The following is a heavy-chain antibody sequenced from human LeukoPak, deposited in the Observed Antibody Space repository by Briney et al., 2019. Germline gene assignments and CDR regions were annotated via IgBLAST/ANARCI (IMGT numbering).Heavy chain of an antibody. CDR3: ARDKGGMVPFDY. CDR1: GFTFGTFW. J-gene: IGHJ4*02. V-gene: IGHV3-7*01. CDR2: IKQGGSEK. Sequence: GGSLRLSCEASGFTFGTFWMSRVRQAPGKGLEWVANIKQGGSEKNYVDSVKGRFTIARDDAKNSLYLQMNSLRAEDTAVYFCARDKGGMVPFDYWGQGTLVTVSS. D-gene: IGHD3-10*01.